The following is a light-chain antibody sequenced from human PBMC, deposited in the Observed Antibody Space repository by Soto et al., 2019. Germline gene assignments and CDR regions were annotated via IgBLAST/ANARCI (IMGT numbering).Light chain of an antibody. CDR3: QQYNSYWT. J-gene: IGKJ1*01. V-gene: IGKV1-13*02. Sequence: AIELAQAPSSRSAYVGDRVTLTCRASQGISSALAWYQQKPGKAPKLLIYDASSLESGVPSRFSGSGSGTEFTLTISSLQPDDFATYYCQQYNSYWTFGQGTKVDIK. CDR1: QGISSA. CDR2: DAS.